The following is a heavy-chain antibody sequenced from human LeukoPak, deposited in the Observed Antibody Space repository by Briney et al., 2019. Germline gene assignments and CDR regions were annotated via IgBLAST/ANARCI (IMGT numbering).Heavy chain of an antibody. CDR1: GFTFSSYS. V-gene: IGHV3-21*01. CDR3: AREKISFGWSGYLHDYFDY. Sequence: AGGSLRLSCAASGFTFSSYSMNWVRQAPGKGLEWVSSISSSSSYKYYTDSVKGRFTISRDNAKNSLYLQMNSLRAEDTAVYYCAREKISFGWSGYLHDYFDYWGQGTLDTVSS. D-gene: IGHD3-3*01. J-gene: IGHJ4*02. CDR2: ISSSSSYK.